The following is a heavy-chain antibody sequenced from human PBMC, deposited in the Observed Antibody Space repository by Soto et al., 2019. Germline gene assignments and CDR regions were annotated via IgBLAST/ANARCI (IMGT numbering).Heavy chain of an antibody. Sequence: QVQLQESGPGLVKPSQTLSLTCTVSGGSISSGDYYWSWISQPLGKGLAWIVYIYYSGSTYYNPSLNSLVTIAGDTSTDLFSLKLSSVTAADTAVYYCARVGFGELLAPGMDVWGQGTTVTVSS. CDR2: IYYSGST. V-gene: IGHV4-30-4*01. CDR3: ARVGFGELLAPGMDV. J-gene: IGHJ6*02. CDR1: GGSISSGDYY. D-gene: IGHD3-10*01.